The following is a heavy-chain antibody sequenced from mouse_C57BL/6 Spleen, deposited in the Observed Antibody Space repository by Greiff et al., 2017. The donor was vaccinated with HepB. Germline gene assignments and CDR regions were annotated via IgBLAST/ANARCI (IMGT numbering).Heavy chain of an antibody. Sequence: EVQLQQSGTVLARPGASVKMSCKTSGYTFTSYWMHWVKQRPGQGLEWIGAIYPGNSDTSYNQKFKGKAKLTAVTSASTAYMELSSLTNEDSAVYYCTRCDYSNSHFDYWGQGTTLTVSS. V-gene: IGHV1-5*01. CDR1: GYTFTSYW. CDR3: TRCDYSNSHFDY. CDR2: IYPGNSDT. D-gene: IGHD2-5*01. J-gene: IGHJ2*01.